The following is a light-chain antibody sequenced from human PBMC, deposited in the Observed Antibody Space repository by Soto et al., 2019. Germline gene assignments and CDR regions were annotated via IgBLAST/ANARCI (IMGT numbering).Light chain of an antibody. CDR2: DVS. CDR1: SSDVGNYNY. V-gene: IGLV2-14*03. Sequence: QSVLTQPASVSGSPGQSITISCTGTSSDVGNYNYVSWYQQHPGKAPKLMIYDVSNRPSGVSNRFSGSKSGSTASLTISGLQAEDEADYYCSSYTSSSIRVFGTGTKVTVL. J-gene: IGLJ1*01. CDR3: SSYTSSSIRV.